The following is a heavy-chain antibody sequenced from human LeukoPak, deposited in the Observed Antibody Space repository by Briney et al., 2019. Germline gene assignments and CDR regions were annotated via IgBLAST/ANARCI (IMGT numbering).Heavy chain of an antibody. CDR2: ITSGSSYI. CDR1: GFTFSSYN. Sequence: TGGSLRLPCAASGFTFSSYNMNWVRQAPGKGLEWVSSITSGSSYIYYADSVKGRFTISRDNAKNSLYLQMNSLRAEDTAVYYCARDPYSGSYGNYYYYFMDVWGKGTTVTISS. J-gene: IGHJ6*03. D-gene: IGHD1-26*01. CDR3: ARDPYSGSYGNYYYYFMDV. V-gene: IGHV3-21*01.